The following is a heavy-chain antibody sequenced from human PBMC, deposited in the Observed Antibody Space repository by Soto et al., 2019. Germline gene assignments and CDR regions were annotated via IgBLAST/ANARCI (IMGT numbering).Heavy chain of an antibody. CDR3: EWRVVTIAAAGTRGVFGGMDV. CDR2: IFSNDEK. J-gene: IGHJ6*02. D-gene: IGHD6-13*01. V-gene: IGHV2-26*01. Sequence: SGPTLVNPTETLTLTCTVSGFSLSNARMGVSWIRQPPGKALEWLAHIFSNDEKSYSTSLKSRLTISKDTSKSQVVLTMTNMDPVDTATYYCEWRVVTIAAAGTRGVFGGMDVWGQGTTVTVSS. CDR1: GFSLSNARMG.